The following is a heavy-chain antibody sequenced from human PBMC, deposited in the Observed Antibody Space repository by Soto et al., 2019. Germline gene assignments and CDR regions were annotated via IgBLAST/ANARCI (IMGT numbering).Heavy chain of an antibody. J-gene: IGHJ4*02. CDR1: GYTFTSYA. Sequence: ASVKVSCKASGYTFTSYAIHWVRQAPGQRLEWMGWINAGNGDTKYSQKFQGRVTITRDTSASAAYMELSSLRSEDTAVYYCARDLNNWKYMFDYWGQGTLVTVSS. CDR2: INAGNGDT. CDR3: ARDLNNWKYMFDY. D-gene: IGHD1-20*01. V-gene: IGHV1-3*01.